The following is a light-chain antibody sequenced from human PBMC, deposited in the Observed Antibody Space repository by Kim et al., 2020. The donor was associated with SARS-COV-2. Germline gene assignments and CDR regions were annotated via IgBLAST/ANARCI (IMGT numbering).Light chain of an antibody. Sequence: QSVLTQPASVSGSPGQSITVSCTGTSSDVGSYNLVSWYQHHPGQAPKLMIYEVSKRPSGVSDRFSGSKSANTASLTISGLQAEDEADYFCSSYAGSSTLFVFGSGTKVTVL. CDR2: EVS. J-gene: IGLJ1*01. CDR1: SSDVGSYNL. CDR3: SSYAGSSTLFV. V-gene: IGLV2-23*02.